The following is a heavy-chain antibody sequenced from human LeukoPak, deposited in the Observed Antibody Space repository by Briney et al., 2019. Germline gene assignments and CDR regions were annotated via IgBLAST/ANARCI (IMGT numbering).Heavy chain of an antibody. J-gene: IGHJ6*02. V-gene: IGHV4-61*01. CDR1: GGSISSSSYY. CDR3: AKDPMYSGSPHPYYGMDV. D-gene: IGHD1-26*01. CDR2: IYYSGST. Sequence: SETLSLTCTVSGGSISSSSYYWGWIRQPPGKGLEWIGYIYYSGSTNYNPSLKSRVTISVDTSKNQFSLKLSSVTAADTAVYYCAKDPMYSGSPHPYYGMDVWGQGTTVTVSS.